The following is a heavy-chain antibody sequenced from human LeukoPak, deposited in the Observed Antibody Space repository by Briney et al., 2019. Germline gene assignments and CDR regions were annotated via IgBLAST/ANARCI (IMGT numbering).Heavy chain of an antibody. CDR1: GFTFNSYR. CDR3: ARGRAIRPEIYMDV. Sequence: PGGSLRLSCAASGFTFNSYRVNWVRQAPGKGLEWVAYISSGGSYIYYADSVKGRFTISRDNAKNSLYLQMNSLSAEDTAVYYCARGRAIRPEIYMDVWGKGTTVTVSS. J-gene: IGHJ6*03. V-gene: IGHV3-21*01. CDR2: ISSGGSYI. D-gene: IGHD1-1*01.